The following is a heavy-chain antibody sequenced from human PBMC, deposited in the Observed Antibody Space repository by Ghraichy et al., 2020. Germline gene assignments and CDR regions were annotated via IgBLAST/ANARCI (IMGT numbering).Heavy chain of an antibody. CDR1: GYTFTSYY. J-gene: IGHJ6*02. D-gene: IGHD5-24*01. CDR2: INPSGGST. CDR3: ARDMATSVFYYYGMDV. V-gene: IGHV1-46*01. Sequence: ASVKVSCKASGYTFTSYYMHWVRQAPGQGLEWMGIINPSGGSTSYAQKFQGRVTMPRDTSTSTVYMELSSLRSEDTAVYYCARDMATSVFYYYGMDVWGQGTTVTVSS.